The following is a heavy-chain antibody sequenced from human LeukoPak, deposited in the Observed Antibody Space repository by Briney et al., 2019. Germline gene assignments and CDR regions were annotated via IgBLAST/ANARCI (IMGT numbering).Heavy chain of an antibody. CDR3: ARVAIYYYDSSGYWSYFDY. J-gene: IGHJ4*02. CDR2: INPNSGGT. D-gene: IGHD3-22*01. Sequence: ASVKVTCKASGYTFTGYYMHWVRQAPGQGLEWMGRINPNSGGTNYAQKFQGRVTMTVDRSISTAYMELSRLRSDDTAVYYCARVAIYYYDSSGYWSYFDYWGQGTLVTVSS. V-gene: IGHV1-2*06. CDR1: GYTFTGYY.